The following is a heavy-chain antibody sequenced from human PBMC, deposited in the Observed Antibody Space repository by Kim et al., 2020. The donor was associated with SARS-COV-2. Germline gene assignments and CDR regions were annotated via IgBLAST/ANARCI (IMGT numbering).Heavy chain of an antibody. D-gene: IGHD3-10*01. CDR3: AKDPHYYGSGSYLGDGGY. Sequence: GGSLRLSCAASGFTFSSYAMSWVRQAPGKGLEWVSAISGSGGSTYYADSVKGRFTISRDNSKNTLYLQMNSLRAEDTAVYYCAKDPHYYGSGSYLGDGGYWGQGTLVTVSS. J-gene: IGHJ4*02. V-gene: IGHV3-23*01. CDR2: ISGSGGST. CDR1: GFTFSSYA.